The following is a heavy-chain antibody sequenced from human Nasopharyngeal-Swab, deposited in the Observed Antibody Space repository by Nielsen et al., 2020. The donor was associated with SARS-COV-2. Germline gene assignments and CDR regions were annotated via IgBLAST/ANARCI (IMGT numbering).Heavy chain of an antibody. V-gene: IGHV3-53*01. J-gene: IGHJ4*02. CDR3: ARGRGGFGYGDYVDY. D-gene: IGHD4-17*01. CDR1: GFTFSSYS. CDR2: IYSGGGT. Sequence: GASLQISCAASGFTFSSYSMSWVRQAPGKGLEWVSVIYSGGGTYYADSVKGRFTISRDNSKNTLYLQMNSLRAEDTAVYYCARGRGGFGYGDYVDYWGQGTLVTVSS.